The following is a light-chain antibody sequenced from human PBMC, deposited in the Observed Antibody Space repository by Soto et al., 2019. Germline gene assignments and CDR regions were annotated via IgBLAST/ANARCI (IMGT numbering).Light chain of an antibody. Sequence: DIQVTQAPSALAAAVGYSRNITCRASQKIRNLLAWYKQKPGRAPKPLIFDASTLRTGVPSRLSGSGSGSEFNFTITGMKPDDFATYFCQQYYTYATFGHGTRLEIK. V-gene: IGKV1-5*01. CDR3: QQYYTYAT. J-gene: IGKJ5*01. CDR2: DAS. CDR1: QKIRNL.